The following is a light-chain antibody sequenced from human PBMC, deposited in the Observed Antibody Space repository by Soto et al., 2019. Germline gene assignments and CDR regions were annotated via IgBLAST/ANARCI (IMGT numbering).Light chain of an antibody. Sequence: QSVLTQPPSVSAAPGQKVTISFSGSSSNIGGNSVSWYQQLPGTAPKLLIYDDDKRPSGIPDRFSGSKSGTSATLGITGFQTGDEADYYCGYWDSSMSAYVFGTGTKV. CDR2: DDD. CDR1: SSNIGGNS. J-gene: IGLJ1*01. CDR3: GYWDSSMSAYV. V-gene: IGLV1-51*01.